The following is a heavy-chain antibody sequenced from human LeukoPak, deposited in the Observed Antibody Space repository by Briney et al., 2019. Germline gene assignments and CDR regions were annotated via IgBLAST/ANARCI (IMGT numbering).Heavy chain of an antibody. Sequence: ASVKVSCKASGYTFTAYFMNWVRQAPGQGLEWMGWVNPNSGGTNFAQKFQGRVTMTRDTSINTAYMELNSLRSDDTAIYYCAGGFSGYDLEAYFDSWGQGTLITVSS. V-gene: IGHV1-2*02. CDR3: AGGFSGYDLEAYFDS. J-gene: IGHJ4*02. D-gene: IGHD5-12*01. CDR2: VNPNSGGT. CDR1: GYTFTAYF.